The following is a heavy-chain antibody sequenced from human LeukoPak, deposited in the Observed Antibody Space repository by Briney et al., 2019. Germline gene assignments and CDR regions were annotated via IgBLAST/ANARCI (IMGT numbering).Heavy chain of an antibody. D-gene: IGHD4-17*01. CDR1: GFTFRTYN. J-gene: IGHJ4*02. CDR3: VRGDGDLFDF. V-gene: IGHV3-21*06. CDR2: ISKTTANI. Sequence: GRSLRLSCVASGFTFRTYNMNWVRQAPGKGLEWVSFISKTTANIYYGDGVRGRFTISRDNAKNSIHLQMSSLRVDDSGVYYCVRGDGDLFDFWGQGTLVSVSS.